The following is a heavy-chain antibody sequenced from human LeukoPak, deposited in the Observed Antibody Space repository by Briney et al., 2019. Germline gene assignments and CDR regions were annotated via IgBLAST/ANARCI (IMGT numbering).Heavy chain of an antibody. Sequence: GGSLRLSCAASGFTFSSYAMSWVRQAPGKGLEWVSAISGSGGSTCYADSVKGRFTISRDNSKNTLYLQMNSLRAEDTAVYYCAKESGYSGYDERSIDYWGQGTLVTVSS. J-gene: IGHJ4*02. V-gene: IGHV3-23*01. CDR2: ISGSGGST. D-gene: IGHD5-12*01. CDR3: AKESGYSGYDERSIDY. CDR1: GFTFSSYA.